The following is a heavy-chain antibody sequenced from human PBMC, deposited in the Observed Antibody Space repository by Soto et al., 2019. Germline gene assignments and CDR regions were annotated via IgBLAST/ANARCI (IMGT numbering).Heavy chain of an antibody. V-gene: IGHV2-5*01. D-gene: IGHD3-9*01. J-gene: IGHJ4*02. CDR2: IYWNHDK. Sequence: QITLKESGPTLVRPAQTLTLTCAFSGFSLTTYDMGVAWIRQPPGKVLEWLALIYWNHDKRYSPSPTDRLAVAKDPPRIQVVLTITNLDPGDTATYFCAHAGDYVLLTFDHWGAGTLVT. CDR3: AHAGDYVLLTFDH. CDR1: GFSLTTYDMG.